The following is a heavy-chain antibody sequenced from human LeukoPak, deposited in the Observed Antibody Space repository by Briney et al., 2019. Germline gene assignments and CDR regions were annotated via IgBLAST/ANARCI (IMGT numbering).Heavy chain of an antibody. CDR2: ISSSSSYI. CDR1: GFTFSSYS. Sequence: PGRSLRLSCAASGFTFSSYSMNWVRQAPGKGLEWVSSISSSSSYIYYADSVKGRFTISRDNAKNSLYLQMNSLRAEDTAVYYCARAHGAVLRYFDWSPRPSDYWGQGTLVTVSS. V-gene: IGHV3-21*01. CDR3: ARAHGAVLRYFDWSPRPSDY. D-gene: IGHD3-9*01. J-gene: IGHJ4*02.